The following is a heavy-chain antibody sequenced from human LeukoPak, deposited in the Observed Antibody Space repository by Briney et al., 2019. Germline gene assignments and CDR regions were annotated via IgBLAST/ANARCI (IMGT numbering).Heavy chain of an antibody. CDR3: ARDKRFLHWYFDL. Sequence: GGSLRLSCTVSGFTVSSNSMSWVRQAPGKGLEWVSFIYSDNTHYSDSVKGRFTISRDNSKNTLYLQMNSLRAEDTAVYYCARDKRFLHWYFDLWGRGTLVTVSS. V-gene: IGHV3-53*01. D-gene: IGHD3-3*01. CDR1: GFTVSSNS. J-gene: IGHJ2*01. CDR2: IYSDNT.